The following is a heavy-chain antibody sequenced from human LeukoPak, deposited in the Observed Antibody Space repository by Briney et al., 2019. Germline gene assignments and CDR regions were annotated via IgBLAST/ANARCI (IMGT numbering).Heavy chain of an antibody. Sequence: SVKVSCKASGGTFSSYAISWVRQAPGQGLEWMGGIIPIFGTANYAQKFQGRVTITTDESTSTAYMELSSLRSEDTAVYYCARVDTAMVVGGANYYYYMDVWGKGTTVTVSS. CDR1: GGTFSSYA. D-gene: IGHD5-18*01. J-gene: IGHJ6*03. V-gene: IGHV1-69*05. CDR3: ARVDTAMVVGGANYYYYMDV. CDR2: IIPIFGTA.